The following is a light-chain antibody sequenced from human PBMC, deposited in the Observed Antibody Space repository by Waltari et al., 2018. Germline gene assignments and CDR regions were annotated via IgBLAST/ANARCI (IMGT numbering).Light chain of an antibody. CDR1: HSLFYHSTNKNY. Sequence: DIVMTQSPDALAVSLGERANINCRSNHSLFYHSTNKNYLGWLQQKPGQPPKWIISWASTRESGVPDRFSGSGSGTDFSLTITSLQAEDVAVYYCQQYYATPVTFGQGTKLEIK. CDR2: WAS. CDR3: QQYYATPVT. J-gene: IGKJ2*01. V-gene: IGKV4-1*01.